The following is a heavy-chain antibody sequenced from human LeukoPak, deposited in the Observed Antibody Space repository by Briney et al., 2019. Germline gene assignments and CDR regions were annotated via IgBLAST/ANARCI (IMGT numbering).Heavy chain of an antibody. CDR2: ISAYNGNT. CDR1: GYTFTSYG. J-gene: IGHJ5*02. CDR3: ARVPRRTRSDIVVTNWFDP. V-gene: IGHV1-18*01. Sequence: GASVKVSCKASGYTFTSYGISWVRQAPGQGLEWMGWISAYNGNTNYAQKFQGRVTMTRDTSISTAYMELSRLRSDDTAVYYCARVPRRTRSDIVVTNWFDPWGQGTLVTVSS. D-gene: IGHD2-15*01.